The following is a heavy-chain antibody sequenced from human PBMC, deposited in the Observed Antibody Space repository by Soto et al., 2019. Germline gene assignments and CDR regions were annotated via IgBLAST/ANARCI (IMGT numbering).Heavy chain of an antibody. CDR2: THHSRGT. CDR1: GDSIIGTHW. D-gene: IGHD2-21*02. Sequence: SETLSLTCAVSGDSIIGTHWWSWVRRPPGKGLEFIGETHHSRGTNYNPSLRSRVTMSLDKSKNQFSLKLSSVTAADTAVYYCASTQYGGNSSGAFDIWGQGTMVTVSS. V-gene: IGHV4-4*02. CDR3: ASTQYGGNSSGAFDI. J-gene: IGHJ3*02.